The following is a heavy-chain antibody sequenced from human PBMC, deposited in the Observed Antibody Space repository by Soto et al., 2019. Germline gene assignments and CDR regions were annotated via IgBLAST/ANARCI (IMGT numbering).Heavy chain of an antibody. D-gene: IGHD3-10*01. V-gene: IGHV3-23*01. CDR1: GFTFSSHA. CDR2: ISDSGRKP. Sequence: EVQLLESGGGLVQPGGSLRLSCAASGFTFSSHAMNWVRQAPGKGLEWVSGISDSGRKPYYADSVKGRFTIFRDASKNTVYLQMTSVRAEDTALYYCAKDVSFASVLIAVGRPPLEVWGQGTTVILSS. CDR3: AKDVSFASVLIAVGRPPLEV. J-gene: IGHJ6*02.